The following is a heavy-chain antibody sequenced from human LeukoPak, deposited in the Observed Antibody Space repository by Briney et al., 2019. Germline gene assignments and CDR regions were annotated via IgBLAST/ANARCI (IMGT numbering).Heavy chain of an antibody. D-gene: IGHD2-21*02. V-gene: IGHV4-34*01. Sequence: SETLSLTCAVYGGSFSGYYWSWIRQPPGKGLEWIGEINHSGSTNYNPSLKSRVTISVDTSKNQFSLKLSSVTAADTAVYYCARHPAYCGGDCYTFDYWGQGTLVTVSS. CDR2: INHSGST. CDR1: GGSFSGYY. J-gene: IGHJ4*02. CDR3: ARHPAYCGGDCYTFDY.